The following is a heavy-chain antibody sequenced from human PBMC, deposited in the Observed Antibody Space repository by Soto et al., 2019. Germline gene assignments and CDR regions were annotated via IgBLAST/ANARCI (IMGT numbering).Heavy chain of an antibody. Sequence: EAQLVESGGGLVKPGGSLRLSCAGSGFTFSSDSMNWVRQAPGKGLELVSSISSSGDDIHYADSVKGGFTISSDNANTLMYLPMNSLRAEDTTVYYCAGAEYRYGYCCNYWGQGTRVTVSS. CDR3: AGAEYRYGYCCNY. J-gene: IGHJ4*02. CDR1: GFTFSSDS. V-gene: IGHV3-21*01. CDR2: ISSSGDDI. D-gene: IGHD5-18*01.